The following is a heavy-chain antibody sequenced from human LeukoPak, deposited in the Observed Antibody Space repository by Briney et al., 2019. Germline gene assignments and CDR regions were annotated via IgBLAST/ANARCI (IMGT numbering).Heavy chain of an antibody. J-gene: IGHJ4*02. Sequence: PGGSLRLSCAAAGFTFSNAWMSWVRQAPGEGLEWVGRIKRKTDGATTAYAAPVKGTFTSSRDDTKNTLYLQMNSLKTEDTAVYYCATVGSRAYCGGLRYFDYWGQGTLVTVSS. CDR1: GFTFSNAW. D-gene: IGHD2-21*01. V-gene: IGHV3-15*01. CDR3: ATVGSRAYCGGLRYFDY. CDR2: IKRKTDGATT.